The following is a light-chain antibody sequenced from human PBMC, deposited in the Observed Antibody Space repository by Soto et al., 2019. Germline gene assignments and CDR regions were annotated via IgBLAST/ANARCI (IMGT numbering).Light chain of an antibody. CDR3: ASYTGSDTLV. V-gene: IGLV2-8*01. CDR2: EVS. Sequence: QAALTQPPSASGSPGQSVTISCTGTSSDVGGYNYVSWYQQHPGKAPKLMIYEVSKRPSGVPDRLSGSKSGNTASLTVSGLQVEDEADYYCASYTGSDTLVFGGGTKLTVL. CDR1: SSDVGGYNY. J-gene: IGLJ2*01.